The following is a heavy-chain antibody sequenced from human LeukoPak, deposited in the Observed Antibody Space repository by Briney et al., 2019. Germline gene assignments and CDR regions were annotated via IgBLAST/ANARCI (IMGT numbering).Heavy chain of an antibody. Sequence: ASVKVSCKASGGTFSSYAISWVRQAPGQGLEGMGGIIPIFGTANYAQKFQGRVTITTDESTSTAYMELSSLRSEDTAVYYCASPGYCSGGSCYRGGFGYWGQGTLVTVSS. CDR3: ASPGYCSGGSCYRGGFGY. V-gene: IGHV1-69*05. J-gene: IGHJ4*02. D-gene: IGHD2-15*01. CDR1: GGTFSSYA. CDR2: IIPIFGTA.